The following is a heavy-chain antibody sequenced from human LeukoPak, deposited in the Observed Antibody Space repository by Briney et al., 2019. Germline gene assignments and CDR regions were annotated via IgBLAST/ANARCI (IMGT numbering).Heavy chain of an antibody. D-gene: IGHD2-15*01. CDR3: ARGHCSGGSCLLDY. CDR1: GFTFSNYA. CDR2: ITDSGRRT. V-gene: IGHV3-23*01. J-gene: IGHJ4*02. Sequence: GGSLRLSCVASGFTFSNYAMNWVRQAPGKGLEWVSGITDSGRRTYYADSVKGRFTISRDNSENTLYLQMNSLRAEDTAVYYCARGHCSGGSCLLDYWGQGTLVTVSS.